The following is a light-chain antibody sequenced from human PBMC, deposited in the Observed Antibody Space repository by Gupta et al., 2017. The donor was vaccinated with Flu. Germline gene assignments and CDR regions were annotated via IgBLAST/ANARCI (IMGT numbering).Light chain of an antibody. Sequence: DIQMTHSPSTLSASVGGRVTITCRASQCISSWLAWYQLKPGKAPKLLIYMASRSLRGVPSRFSGSGSGTEFTLTISSLQPDDFAAYYCHQESAYRHRFGQGTQLEMK. CDR1: QCISSW. J-gene: IGKJ5*01. V-gene: IGKV1-5*03. CDR3: HQESAYRHR. CDR2: MAS.